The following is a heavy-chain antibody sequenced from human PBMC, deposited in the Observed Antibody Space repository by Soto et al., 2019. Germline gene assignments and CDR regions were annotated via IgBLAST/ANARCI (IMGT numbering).Heavy chain of an antibody. J-gene: IGHJ6*02. V-gene: IGHV4-59*08. Sequence: QVQLQESGPGLVKPSETLSLTCTVSGGSITNYYCSWFRQPPGKGLALIGYINYDGYSAYNLSLKGRVTLSMDASKTQFSLMLESVTATDTAVYYCARHGFGPLHGLVDVWGPGTTVIVSS. D-gene: IGHD3-10*01. CDR3: ARHGFGPLHGLVDV. CDR1: GGSITNYY. CDR2: INYDGYS.